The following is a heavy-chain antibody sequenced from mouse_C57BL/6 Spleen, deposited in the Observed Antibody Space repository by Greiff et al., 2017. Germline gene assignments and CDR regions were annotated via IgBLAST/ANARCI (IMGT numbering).Heavy chain of an antibody. D-gene: IGHD3-3*01. CDR3: TRGGRGAWFAY. Sequence: EVKVVESGEGLVKPGGSLTLSCAASGFSFSSYALSWVRQTPEERREWVAYISSGGDYNYYADTVKGRFTISRDNARNSLYLQMRSLKSEDTARYYCTRGGRGAWFAYGGQGTLVTVSA. J-gene: IGHJ3*01. CDR2: ISSGGDYN. CDR1: GFSFSSYA. V-gene: IGHV5-9-1*02.